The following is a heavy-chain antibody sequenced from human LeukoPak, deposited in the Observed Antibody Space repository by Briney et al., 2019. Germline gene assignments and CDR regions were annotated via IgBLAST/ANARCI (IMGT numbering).Heavy chain of an antibody. J-gene: IGHJ4*01. D-gene: IGHD2-15*01. CDR3: ARDRDVDDFDS. V-gene: IGHV4-4*07. CDR1: GGSISTYY. Sequence: SETLSLTCTVSGGSISTYYWSWIRQPAGKGLEWIGRIYISGSTNYNPSLKGRVSMSVDTSKNHFSLNLKSVTAADTAVYYCARDRDVDDFDSWGHGTLVTVSS. CDR2: IYISGST.